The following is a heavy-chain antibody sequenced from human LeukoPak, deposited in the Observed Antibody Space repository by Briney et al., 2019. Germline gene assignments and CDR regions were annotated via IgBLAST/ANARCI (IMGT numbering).Heavy chain of an antibody. CDR2: IYTSGST. CDR1: GGSISSGSYY. Sequence: SQTLSLTCTVSGGSISSGSYYWSWIWQPAGKGLEWIGRIYTSGSTNYNPSLKSRVTISVDTSKNQFSLKLSSVTAADTAVYYCARVPRGYGYGKWRDYWGQGTLVTVSS. CDR3: ARVPRGYGYGKWRDY. V-gene: IGHV4-61*02. J-gene: IGHJ4*02. D-gene: IGHD5-18*01.